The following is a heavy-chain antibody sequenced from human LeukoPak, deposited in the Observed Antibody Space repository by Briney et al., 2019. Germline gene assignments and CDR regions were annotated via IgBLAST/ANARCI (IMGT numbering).Heavy chain of an antibody. CDR1: GGSISNSAYY. J-gene: IGHJ6*03. V-gene: IGHV4-31*03. CDR2: IYYSGST. Sequence: SETLSLICTVSGGSISNSAYYWSWIRQHPGKGLECIGYIYYSGSTYYNPSLKSRLTMSVDTSKNQFSLKLSSVTAADTAVYYCAMVGNTFYYYMDVWGRGTTVTVS. D-gene: IGHD3-10*01. CDR3: AMVGNTFYYYMDV.